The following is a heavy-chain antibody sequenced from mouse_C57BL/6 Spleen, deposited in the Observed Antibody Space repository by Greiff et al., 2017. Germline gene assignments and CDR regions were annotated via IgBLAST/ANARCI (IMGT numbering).Heavy chain of an antibody. Sequence: EVTLVESGGGLVQPGGSLKLSCESSGFTFSDYYMYWVRQTPEQRLEWVAYISNGGGSTYYPDTVTCRFPFSSDNAKNTLYLQMDRLKSEDTAMYYCARHSNLWGFAYWGQGTLVTVSA. D-gene: IGHD2-5*01. J-gene: IGHJ3*01. CDR3: ARHSNLWGFAY. CDR2: ISNGGGST. CDR1: GFTFSDYY. V-gene: IGHV5-12*01.